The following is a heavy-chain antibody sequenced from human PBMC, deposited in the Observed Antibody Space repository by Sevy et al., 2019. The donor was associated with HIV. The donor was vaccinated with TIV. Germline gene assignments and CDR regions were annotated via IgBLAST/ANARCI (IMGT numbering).Heavy chain of an antibody. J-gene: IGHJ4*02. Sequence: SETLSLTYTVSGDSITSLYWNWIRQPPGKGLEWIANIYYNGHINYNPSLKSRVTLSLDTSKNQFSLRLSSVTAADTAMYYCAGENAWGRGYSWGQGTLVTISS. CDR2: IYYNGHI. D-gene: IGHD1-26*01. V-gene: IGHV4-59*08. CDR3: AGENAWGRGYS. CDR1: GDSITSLY.